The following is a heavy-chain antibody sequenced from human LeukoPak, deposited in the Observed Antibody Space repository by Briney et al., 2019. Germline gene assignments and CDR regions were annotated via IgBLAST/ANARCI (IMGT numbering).Heavy chain of an antibody. Sequence: PGGSLRLSCAASGFTFSSYLMTWVRQAPGKGLEWVAYIKHDGSDKKYVYSVKGRFTISRDNAENSLFLQMDNLRAEDAAVYYCARPDEYSYLYGMDVWGQGTTVTVSS. CDR2: IKHDGSDK. J-gene: IGHJ6*02. CDR1: GFTFSSYL. V-gene: IGHV3-7*01. CDR3: ARPDEYSYLYGMDV. D-gene: IGHD5-18*01.